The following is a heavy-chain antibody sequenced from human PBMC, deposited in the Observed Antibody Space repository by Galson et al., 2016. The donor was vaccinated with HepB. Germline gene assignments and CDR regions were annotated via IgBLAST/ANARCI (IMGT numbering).Heavy chain of an antibody. CDR3: ARDHFYDSRGYYLDY. Sequence: SLRLSCAASGFTFSTYTMHWVRQAPGRRPEYVSAIKSNGDTTYYANSVKGRFTISRDNSKNTLYLQMGSLRAEDTAIYYCARDHFYDSRGYYLDYWGQGTLATVSS. CDR2: IKSNGDTT. CDR1: GFTFSTYT. D-gene: IGHD3-22*01. J-gene: IGHJ4*02. V-gene: IGHV3-64*01.